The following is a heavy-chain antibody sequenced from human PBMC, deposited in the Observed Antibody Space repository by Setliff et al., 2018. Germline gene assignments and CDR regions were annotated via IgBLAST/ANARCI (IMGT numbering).Heavy chain of an antibody. J-gene: IGHJ5*02. D-gene: IGHD3-10*01. CDR2: ISGSGGST. Sequence: GGSLRLSCAASGFTFSSYAMSWVRQAPGKGLEWVSAISGSGGSTYYADSVKGRFTISRDNSKNTLYLQMNSLRAEDTAVYYCAKNGFGVVALGDNNWFDPWGQGTLVTVSS. V-gene: IGHV3-23*01. CDR3: AKNGFGVVALGDNNWFDP. CDR1: GFTFSSYA.